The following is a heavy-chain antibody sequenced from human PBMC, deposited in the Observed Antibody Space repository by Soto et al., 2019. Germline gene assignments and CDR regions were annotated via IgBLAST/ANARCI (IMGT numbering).Heavy chain of an antibody. D-gene: IGHD5-12*01. CDR2: INPNIGGT. CDR1: GYTFTGYY. Sequence: ASVKVSCKASGYTFTGYYIHWVRQAPGQGLEWMGWINPNIGGTHYAQKFQGRVTMTRDTSTSTAYMELSSLTSDDTAVYYCARHSGYDYVFDYWGQGTLVTVSS. CDR3: ARHSGYDYVFDY. V-gene: IGHV1-2*02. J-gene: IGHJ4*02.